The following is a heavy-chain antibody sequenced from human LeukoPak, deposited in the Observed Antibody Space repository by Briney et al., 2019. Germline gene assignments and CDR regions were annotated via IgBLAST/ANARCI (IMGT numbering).Heavy chain of an antibody. CDR1: GGSFSGYY. Sequence: PSETLSLTCAVYGGSFSGYYWSWIRQPPGKGLEWIGEINHSGSTNYNPSLKSRVTISVDTSKNQFSLKLSSVTAADTAVYYCARGTLAFWFDPWGQGTLVTVSS. J-gene: IGHJ5*02. D-gene: IGHD3-3*02. CDR2: INHSGST. CDR3: ARGTLAFWFDP. V-gene: IGHV4-34*01.